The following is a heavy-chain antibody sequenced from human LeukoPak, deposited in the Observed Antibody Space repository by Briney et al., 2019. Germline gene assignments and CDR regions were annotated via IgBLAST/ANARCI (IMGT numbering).Heavy chain of an antibody. V-gene: IGHV3-23*01. D-gene: IGHD1-26*01. CDR3: ANVEWPLDY. J-gene: IGHJ4*02. CDR1: GFTFSSYA. Sequence: PVGSLRLSCAASGFTFSSYAMSWVRQAPGKGLEWVSAISGSASNTYYADSVKGRFTISRDNSRNTLYLQMNSLRAEDTAVYYCANVEWPLDYWGQGTLVTVSS. CDR2: ISGSASNT.